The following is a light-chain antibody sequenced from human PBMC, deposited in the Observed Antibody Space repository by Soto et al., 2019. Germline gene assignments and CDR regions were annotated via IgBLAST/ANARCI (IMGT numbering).Light chain of an antibody. V-gene: IGLV2-8*01. J-gene: IGLJ1*01. CDR1: SGDIGGYDY. Sequence: QSALTQPPSASGSPGQSGTISCTGTSGDIGGYDYVSWYQQHPGKAPKLMIYEVTKRPLGVPDRFSGSKSGNTASLTVSGLQAEYEADYYCSSYAGSKNPYVFGTGTKLTVL. CDR2: EVT. CDR3: SSYAGSKNPYV.